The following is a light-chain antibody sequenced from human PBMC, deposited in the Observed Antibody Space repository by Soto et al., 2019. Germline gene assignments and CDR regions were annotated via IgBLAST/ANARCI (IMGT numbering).Light chain of an antibody. Sequence: IQMTQPPSTLSASVGDRVTITCRASQTISNWLAWYQQKPGKAPKLLIYDASNLESGVPSRFSGSRSGTEITLTISSLQPDDFATYYCQQYNSYWTFGQGTKVDIK. CDR2: DAS. V-gene: IGKV1-5*01. J-gene: IGKJ1*01. CDR1: QTISNW. CDR3: QQYNSYWT.